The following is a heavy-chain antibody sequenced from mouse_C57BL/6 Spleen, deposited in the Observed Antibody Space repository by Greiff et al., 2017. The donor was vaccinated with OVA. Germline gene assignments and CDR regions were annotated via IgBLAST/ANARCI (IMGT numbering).Heavy chain of an antibody. CDR1: GYAFSSYW. CDR2: IYPGDGDT. D-gene: IGHD2-1*01. Sequence: VQLQPSGAELVKPGASVKISCKASGYAFSSYWMNWVKQRPGKGLEWIGQIYPGDGDTNDNGMFKGKATLTADKSASTAYMQLSSLTSEDSAVYFCAREGYGNPDYWGQGTTLTVSS. CDR3: AREGYGNPDY. V-gene: IGHV1-80*01. J-gene: IGHJ2*01.